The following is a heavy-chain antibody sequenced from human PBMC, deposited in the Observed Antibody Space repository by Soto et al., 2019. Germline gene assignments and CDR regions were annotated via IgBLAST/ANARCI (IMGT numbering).Heavy chain of an antibody. CDR2: IFSNDEK. CDR1: GFSLSNARMG. J-gene: IGHJ4*02. D-gene: IGHD3-10*01. CDR3: ARTSSLYYYGSGPIDY. Sequence: QVTLKESGPVLVKPTETLTLTCTVSGFSLSNARMGVSWIRQPPGKALEWLAHIFSNDEKSYSTSLKSRLTISKDTSKSPVVLTMTNMDPVDTATYYCARTSSLYYYGSGPIDYWGQGTLVTVSS. V-gene: IGHV2-26*01.